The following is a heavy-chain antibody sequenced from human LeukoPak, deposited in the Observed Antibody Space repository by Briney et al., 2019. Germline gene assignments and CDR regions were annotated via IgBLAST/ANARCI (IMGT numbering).Heavy chain of an antibody. CDR2: VYYSGST. J-gene: IGHJ4*02. CDR1: GGSISGSF. Sequence: PSETLSLTCTVSGGSISGSFWSWIRQPPGKGLEWIGYVYYSGSTSYNPSLKSRVTISVDTSRNQFSLKLSSVTAADTAVYYCARQTFGALYFDSWGQGTLVTVSS. D-gene: IGHD3-10*01. V-gene: IGHV4-59*08. CDR3: ARQTFGALYFDS.